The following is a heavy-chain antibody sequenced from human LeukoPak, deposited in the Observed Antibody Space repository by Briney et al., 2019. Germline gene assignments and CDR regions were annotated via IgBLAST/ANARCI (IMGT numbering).Heavy chain of an antibody. CDR1: GFTFSSYA. D-gene: IGHD3-22*01. J-gene: IGHJ6*02. CDR2: VSSNGAKT. V-gene: IGHV3-23*01. Sequence: GGSLRLSCAASGFTFSSYAITWVRQAPGKGLEWVSAVSSNGAKTYYADSVKGRFTISRDNSKNTLYLQMNSLRAEDTAVYYCAKGSRHYDSSGYVDYYYGMDVWGQGTTVTVSS. CDR3: AKGSRHYDSSGYVDYYYGMDV.